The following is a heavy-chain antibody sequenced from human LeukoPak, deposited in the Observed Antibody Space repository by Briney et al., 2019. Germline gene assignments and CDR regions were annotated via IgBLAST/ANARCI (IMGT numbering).Heavy chain of an antibody. Sequence: GASVKVSCKASGGTFSSYAFSWVRQAPGQGLEWMGGIIPIFGTANYAQKFQGRVTIIADESTSTAYMELSSLRSEDTAVYYCTSDYGGNPDAFDIWGQGTMVTVSS. CDR1: GGTFSSYA. CDR2: IIPIFGTA. D-gene: IGHD4-23*01. V-gene: IGHV1-69*13. J-gene: IGHJ3*02. CDR3: TSDYGGNPDAFDI.